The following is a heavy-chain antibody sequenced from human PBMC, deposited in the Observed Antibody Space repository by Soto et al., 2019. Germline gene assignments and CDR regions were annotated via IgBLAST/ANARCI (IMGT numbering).Heavy chain of an antibody. V-gene: IGHV4-39*01. J-gene: IGHJ6*03. CDR3: ARHKGGGWSGYSAPVSFDYYYMDV. Sequence: SETLFLTCTVSGGSISSSSYYWGWIRQPPGKGLEWIGSIYYSGSTYYNPSLKSRVTISVDTSKNQFSLKRSSVTAADTAVYYCARHKGGGWSGYSAPVSFDYYYMDVWGKGTTVTVSS. CDR1: GGSISSSSYY. CDR2: IYYSGST. D-gene: IGHD3-3*01.